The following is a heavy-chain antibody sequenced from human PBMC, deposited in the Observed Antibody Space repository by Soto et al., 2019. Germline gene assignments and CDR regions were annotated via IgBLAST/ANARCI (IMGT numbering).Heavy chain of an antibody. Sequence: EVQLVESGGGLVQPGGSLRLSCAASGFTFSDHYMDWVRQAPGKGLEWVGRTRNKANSYTTEYAASVKGRFTISRDDSKNSLYLQMNSLKTEDTAVYYCARKKSVAGTGYFDLWGRGTLVTVSS. D-gene: IGHD6-19*01. J-gene: IGHJ2*01. CDR1: GFTFSDHY. CDR3: ARKKSVAGTGYFDL. CDR2: TRNKANSYTT. V-gene: IGHV3-72*01.